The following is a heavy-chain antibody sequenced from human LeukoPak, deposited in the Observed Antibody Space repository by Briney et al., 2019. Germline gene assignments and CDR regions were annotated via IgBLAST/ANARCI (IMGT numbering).Heavy chain of an antibody. CDR2: INWNGGST. CDR1: GFTFDDYG. J-gene: IGHJ4*02. V-gene: IGHV3-20*04. D-gene: IGHD6-6*01. CDR3: ARDVRVYSSSSPPDY. Sequence: GGSLRLSCAASGFTFDDYGMSWVRQAPGKGLEWVSGINWNGGSTGYADSVKGRFTISRDNAKNSLYLQMNSLRAEDTALYYCARDVRVYSSSSPPDYWGQGTLVTVSS.